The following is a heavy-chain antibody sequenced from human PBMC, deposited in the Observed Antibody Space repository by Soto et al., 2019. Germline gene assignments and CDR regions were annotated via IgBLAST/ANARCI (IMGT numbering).Heavy chain of an antibody. D-gene: IGHD6-19*01. J-gene: IGHJ3*02. CDR3: ARISSSGWYGDAFDI. CDR2: IKQDGSEK. V-gene: IGHV3-7*01. CDR1: GFTFSSYW. Sequence: GGSLRLSCAASGFTFSSYWMSWVRQAPGKGLEWVANIKQDGSEKYYVDSVKGRFTISRDNAKNSLYLQMNSLRAEDTAVYYCARISSSGWYGDAFDIWGQGTMVTGSS.